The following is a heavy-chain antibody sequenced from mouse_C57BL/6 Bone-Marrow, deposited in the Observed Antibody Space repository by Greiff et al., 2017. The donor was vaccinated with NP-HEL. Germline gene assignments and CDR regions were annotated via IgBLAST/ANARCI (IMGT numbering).Heavy chain of an antibody. D-gene: IGHD1-1*01. J-gene: IGHJ1*03. V-gene: IGHV14-2*01. Sequence: EVQVVESGAELVKPGASVKLSCTASGFNIKDYYMHWVKQRTEQGLEWIGRIDPEDGETKYAPKFQGKATITADTSSNTAYLQLSSLTSEDTAVYYCAFYYYGSSYVFGGLDVWGTGTTVTVSS. CDR1: GFNIKDYY. CDR3: AFYYYGSSYVFGGLDV. CDR2: IDPEDGET.